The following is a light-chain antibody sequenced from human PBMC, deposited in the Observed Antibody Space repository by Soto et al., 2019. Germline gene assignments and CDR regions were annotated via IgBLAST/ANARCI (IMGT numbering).Light chain of an antibody. Sequence: EIVLTQSPGTLSLSPGERATLSCRASQSVSSSYLAWYQQKPGQAPRLLIYGASSRATGIPDRFSGSGSGTDFTLTISRLEPEDFAVYYCQQYGSWLADTFGPGTKLEIK. CDR2: GAS. V-gene: IGKV3-20*01. CDR1: QSVSSSY. J-gene: IGKJ3*01. CDR3: QQYGSWLADT.